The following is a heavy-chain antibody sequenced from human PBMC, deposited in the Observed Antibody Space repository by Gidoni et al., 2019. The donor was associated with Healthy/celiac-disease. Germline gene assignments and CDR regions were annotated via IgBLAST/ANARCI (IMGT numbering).Heavy chain of an antibody. CDR3: ARETAGDFWSGYYDAFDI. V-gene: IGHV1-69*01. CDR2: IIPIFGTA. D-gene: IGHD3-3*01. CDR1: GGTFSSYA. Sequence: QVQLVQSGAEVKKPGSSVKVSCKASGGTFSSYAISWVRQAPGQGLEWMGGIIPIFGTANYAQKFQGRVTITADESTSTAYMGLSSLRSEDTSVYYCARETAGDFWSGYYDAFDIWGQGTMVTVSS. J-gene: IGHJ3*02.